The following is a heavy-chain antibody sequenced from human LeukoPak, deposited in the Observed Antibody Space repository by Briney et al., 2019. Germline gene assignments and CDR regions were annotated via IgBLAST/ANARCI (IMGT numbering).Heavy chain of an antibody. V-gene: IGHV4-61*02. J-gene: IGHJ6*02. CDR3: ARDLGYYGSGNYYYYYGMDV. D-gene: IGHD3-10*01. CDR2: IYTSGST. CDR1: GGSISSGSYY. Sequence: SQTLSLTCTVSGGSISSGSYYWSWLRQPAGKGLEWIGRIYTSGSTNYNPSLKSRVTISVDTSKNQFSLKLSSVTAADTAVYYCARDLGYYGSGNYYYYYGMDVWGQGTTVTVSS.